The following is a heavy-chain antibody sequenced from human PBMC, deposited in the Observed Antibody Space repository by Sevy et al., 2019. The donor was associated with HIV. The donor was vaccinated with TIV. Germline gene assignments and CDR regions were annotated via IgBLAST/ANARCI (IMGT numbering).Heavy chain of an antibody. J-gene: IGHJ4*02. V-gene: IGHV3-30*04. Sequence: GGSLRPSFTASGFTFSTYPMYGAAQAPGKGRGWVAVISYDGNNKNYADSVKGRFTISRDNSKNTLYLQMNSLRAEDTAVYYCASHYYDSTGYYYPLDYWGQGTLVTVSS. CDR3: ASHYYDSTGYYYPLDY. CDR1: GFTFSTYP. D-gene: IGHD3-22*01. CDR2: ISYDGNNK.